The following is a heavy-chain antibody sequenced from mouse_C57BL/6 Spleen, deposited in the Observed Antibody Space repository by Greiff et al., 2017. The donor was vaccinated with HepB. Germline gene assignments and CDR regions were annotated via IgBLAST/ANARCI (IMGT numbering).Heavy chain of an antibody. D-gene: IGHD2-4*01. CDR2: ISDGGSYT. Sequence: EVKLVESGGGLVKPGGSLKLSCAASGFTFSSYAMSWVRQTPEKRLEWVATISDGGSYTYYPDNVKGRFTISRDNAKNNLYLQMSHLKSEDTAMYYCARDGGLRPLDYWGQGTTLTVSS. CDR3: ARDGGLRPLDY. CDR1: GFTFSSYA. V-gene: IGHV5-4*01. J-gene: IGHJ2*01.